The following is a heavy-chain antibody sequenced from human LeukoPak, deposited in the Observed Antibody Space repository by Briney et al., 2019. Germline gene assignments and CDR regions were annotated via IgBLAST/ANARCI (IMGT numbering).Heavy chain of an antibody. D-gene: IGHD3-3*01. J-gene: IGHJ5*02. CDR2: FYNSGRS. Sequence: SETLSLTCTVSDDSISDYYRGWLRQPPGKGLEWIGYFYNSGRSTYNPSLKSRVTISADTSKNHFSLKLNSVTTADTAVYYCARSRYYDFWSGIPFDPWGQGTLVTVSS. V-gene: IGHV4-59*01. CDR1: DDSISDYY. CDR3: ARSRYYDFWSGIPFDP.